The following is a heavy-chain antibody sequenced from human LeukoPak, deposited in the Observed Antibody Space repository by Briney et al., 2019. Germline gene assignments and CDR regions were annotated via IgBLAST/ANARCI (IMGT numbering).Heavy chain of an antibody. V-gene: IGHV3-11*01. D-gene: IGHD5-18*01. Sequence: GGSMRLSSAAYGFTFSDYYMSWIRQAPGKGLEWVSYISSSGSTIYYADSVKGRFTISRDNAKNSLYLQMNSLRAEDTAVYYCATDWDTAMVTGGWGQGTLVTVSS. CDR3: ATDWDTAMVTGG. J-gene: IGHJ4*02. CDR1: GFTFSDYY. CDR2: ISSSGSTI.